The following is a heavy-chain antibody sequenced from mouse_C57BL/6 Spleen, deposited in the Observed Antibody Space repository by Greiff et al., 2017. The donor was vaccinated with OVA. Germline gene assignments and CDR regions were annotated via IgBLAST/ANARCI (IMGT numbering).Heavy chain of an antibody. CDR1: GFTFSSYG. CDR2: ISSGGSYT. J-gene: IGHJ2*01. CDR3: ASSQLGQYYFDY. Sequence: EVQLVESGGDLVKPGGSLKLSCAASGFTFSSYGMSWVRQTPDKRLEWVATISSGGSYTYYPDSVKGRFTISRDNAKNTLYLQMSSLKSEDTAMYYCASSQLGQYYFDYWGQGTTLTVSS. V-gene: IGHV5-6*01. D-gene: IGHD4-1*02.